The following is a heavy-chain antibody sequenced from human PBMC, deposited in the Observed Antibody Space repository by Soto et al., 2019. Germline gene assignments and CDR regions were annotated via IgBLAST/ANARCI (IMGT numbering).Heavy chain of an antibody. CDR3: VKDGSSGWPYYYGMDV. D-gene: IGHD6-19*01. J-gene: IGHJ6*02. CDR2: ISYDGSKK. Sequence: GSLRLSCASSGFTFSSYGMHWVRHAPGKGLEWVSVISYDGSKKYYADSVKGRFTISRDNSKNTLYLQMSSLRAEDTAVYYCVKDGSSGWPYYYGMDVWGQGTTVTVSS. V-gene: IGHV3-30*18. CDR1: GFTFSSYG.